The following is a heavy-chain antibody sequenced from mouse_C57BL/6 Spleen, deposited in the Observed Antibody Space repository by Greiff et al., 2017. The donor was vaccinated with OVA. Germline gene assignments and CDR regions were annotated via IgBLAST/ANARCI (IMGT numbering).Heavy chain of an antibody. CDR1: GYTFTDYN. CDR3: ARLIYYDYDAWFAY. CDR2: INPNNGGT. D-gene: IGHD2-4*01. J-gene: IGHJ3*01. V-gene: IGHV1-18*01. Sequence: VQLQQSGPELVKPGASVKIPCKASGYTFTDYNMDWVKQSHGKSLEWIGDINPNNGGTIYNQKFKGKATLTVDKSSSTAYMELRSLTSEDTAVYYCARLIYYDYDAWFAYWGQGTLVTVSA.